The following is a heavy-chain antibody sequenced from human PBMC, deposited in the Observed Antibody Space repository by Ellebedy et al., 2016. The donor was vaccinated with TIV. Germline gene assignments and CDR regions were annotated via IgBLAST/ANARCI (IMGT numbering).Heavy chain of an antibody. D-gene: IGHD2-2*01. V-gene: IGHV3-23*01. CDR3: GSCTSTSCLH. J-gene: IGHJ4*02. CDR2: IYRGGGTT. Sequence: GESLKISCVASGFTFSNYAMAWVRQTPGKGLEWVSGIYRGGGTTYYADSVKGRFTISRSNAKNTLYLQMNSLRVEDTAMYYCGSCTSTSCLHWGQGTMVTVSS. CDR1: GFTFSNYA.